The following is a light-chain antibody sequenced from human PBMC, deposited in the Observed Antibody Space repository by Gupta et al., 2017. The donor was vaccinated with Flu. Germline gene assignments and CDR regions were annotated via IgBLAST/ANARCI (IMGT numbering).Light chain of an antibody. Sequence: EIVLTQSPGTLSLSPGERATLSCRASQTVSSTYLVWYQQKPGQAPRLLMYGASSRAIGIPDRFSGSGSGTDFTLTISRLEPEDFAVYYCQQYGSSPFGQGTRLEL. J-gene: IGKJ5*01. CDR1: QTVSSTY. CDR2: GAS. V-gene: IGKV3-20*01. CDR3: QQYGSSP.